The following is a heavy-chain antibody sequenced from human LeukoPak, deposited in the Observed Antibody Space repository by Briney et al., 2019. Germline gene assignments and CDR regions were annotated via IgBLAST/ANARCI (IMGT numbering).Heavy chain of an antibody. D-gene: IGHD6-19*01. J-gene: IGHJ6*03. V-gene: IGHV3-30*04. CDR2: ISYDGSNK. CDR3: AKDLSGRYYYYMDV. Sequence: GRSLRLSCAASGFSFNNYAMHWVRQAPGKGLEWVAIISYDGSNKFYADSVKGRFTISRDNSKNTLYVQMISLGAEDTAVYYCAKDLSGRYYYYMDVWGKGTTVTVSS. CDR1: GFSFNNYA.